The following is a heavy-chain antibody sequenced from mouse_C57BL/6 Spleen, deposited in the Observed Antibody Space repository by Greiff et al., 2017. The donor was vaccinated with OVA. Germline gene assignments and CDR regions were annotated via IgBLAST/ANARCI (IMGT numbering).Heavy chain of an antibody. Sequence: VQLQQSGPGLVKPSQSLSLTCSVTGYSITSGYYWNWIRQFPGNKLEWMGYISYDGSNNYNPSLKNRISITRDTSKNQFFLKLNSVTTEDTATYYCAREGGTYYAMDYWGQGTSVTVSS. D-gene: IGHD3-3*01. J-gene: IGHJ4*01. V-gene: IGHV3-6*01. CDR2: ISYDGSN. CDR3: AREGGTYYAMDY. CDR1: GYSITSGYY.